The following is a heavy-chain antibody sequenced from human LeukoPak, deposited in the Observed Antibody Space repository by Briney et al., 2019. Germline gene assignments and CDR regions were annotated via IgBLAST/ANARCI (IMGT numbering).Heavy chain of an antibody. J-gene: IGHJ6*03. Sequence: GGSLRLSCAASGLTFSSYSMNWVRQAPGKGLEWVSYISSSSSTIYYADSVKGRFTISRDDAKNSLYMQMNSLRAEDTAVYYCARDSYYYYMDVWGKGTTVSVSS. CDR3: ARDSYYYYMDV. CDR2: ISSSSSTI. CDR1: GLTFSSYS. V-gene: IGHV3-48*01.